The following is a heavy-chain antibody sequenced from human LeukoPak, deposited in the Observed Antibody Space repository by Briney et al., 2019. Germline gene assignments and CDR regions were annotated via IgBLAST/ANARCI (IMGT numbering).Heavy chain of an antibody. V-gene: IGHV3-21*06. Sequence: GGSLRLSCAASGFTFSSYGMHWVRQAPGKGLEWVSSVSGTSEYIYYADSVRGRFTISRDNAKNTVYLQMNSLRAEDTAVYYCARWYSSGWYSDYWGQGTLVTVSS. CDR1: GFTFSSYG. D-gene: IGHD6-19*01. J-gene: IGHJ4*02. CDR2: VSGTSEYI. CDR3: ARWYSSGWYSDY.